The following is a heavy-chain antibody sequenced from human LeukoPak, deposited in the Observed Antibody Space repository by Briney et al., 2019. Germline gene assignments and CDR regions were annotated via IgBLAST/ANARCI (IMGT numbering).Heavy chain of an antibody. J-gene: IGHJ6*02. CDR3: ASIYSSGWYQIYYYYGMDV. V-gene: IGHV4-39*01. CDR1: GGSIRSSYYY. Sequence: SSETLSLTCTVSGGSIRSSYYYWGWIRQPPGKGLEWIVSIYDSGSTYYNPSLKSRVTISVDTSKNQFSLELSSVTAADTAVYYCASIYSSGWYQIYYYYGMDVWGQGTTVTVSS. D-gene: IGHD6-19*01. CDR2: IYDSGST.